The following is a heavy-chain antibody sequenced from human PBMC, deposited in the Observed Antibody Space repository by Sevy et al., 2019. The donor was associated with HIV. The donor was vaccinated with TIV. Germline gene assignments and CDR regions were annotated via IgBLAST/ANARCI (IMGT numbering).Heavy chain of an antibody. J-gene: IGHJ6*02. Sequence: SETLSLTCTVSGGSISSYYWSWIRQPPGKGLEWIGYIYYSGSTNYNPSLKSRVTISVDTSKNQFSLKLSSVTAADTAVYYCARWAVGGDFRPRQGYYYGMDVWGQGTTVIVSS. D-gene: IGHD2-21*02. CDR1: GGSISSYY. CDR2: IYYSGST. V-gene: IGHV4-59*01. CDR3: ARWAVGGDFRPRQGYYYGMDV.